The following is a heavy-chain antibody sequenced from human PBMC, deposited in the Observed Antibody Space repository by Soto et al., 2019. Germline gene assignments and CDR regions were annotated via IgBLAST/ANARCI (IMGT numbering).Heavy chain of an antibody. CDR2: IIPIFGTA. CDR3: ARSLVYCSSTSCSNYYGMDV. V-gene: IGHV1-69*01. Sequence: QVQLVQSGAEVKKPGASVKVSCKASGGTFSSYAISWVRQAPGQGLEWMGGIIPIFGTANYAQKFQGRVTITADESTSTPYMELSSLRSEDTAVYYCARSLVYCSSTSCSNYYGMDVWGQGTTVTVSS. CDR1: GGTFSSYA. J-gene: IGHJ6*02. D-gene: IGHD2-2*01.